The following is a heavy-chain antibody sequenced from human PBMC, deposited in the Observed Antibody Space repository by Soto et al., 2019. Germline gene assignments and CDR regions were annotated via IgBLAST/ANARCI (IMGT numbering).Heavy chain of an antibody. CDR2: ISGSGGST. Sequence: LVCQAPGKGLEWVSGISGSGGSTYDSDSVKGRLTISRDNSKTTLYLQMNSLISEATAVYHWTGLRALDYWGQGPLGTRSP. V-gene: IGHV3-23*01. CDR3: TGLRALDY. J-gene: IGHJ4*02. D-gene: IGHD3-16*01.